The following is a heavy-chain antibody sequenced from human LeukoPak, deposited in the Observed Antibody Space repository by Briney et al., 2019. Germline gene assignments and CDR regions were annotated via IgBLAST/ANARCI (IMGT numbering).Heavy chain of an antibody. J-gene: IGHJ4*02. CDR1: GFTFSNGW. Sequence: KTGGSLRLSCAVSGFTFSNGWMSWVRQAPGKGLEWVGRIKSKTDGGTTEYAAPVKGRFTISRDDSKNTLYLQMNSLKTEDTAVYYCTTDRYCSSTTCPGAFDHWGQGTLVTVSS. CDR3: TTDRYCSSTTCPGAFDH. V-gene: IGHV3-15*01. CDR2: IKSKTDGGTT. D-gene: IGHD2-2*01.